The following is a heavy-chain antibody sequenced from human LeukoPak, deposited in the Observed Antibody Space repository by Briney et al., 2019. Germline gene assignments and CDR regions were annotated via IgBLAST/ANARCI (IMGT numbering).Heavy chain of an antibody. CDR2: IRGSGRT. J-gene: IGHJ4*02. V-gene: IGHV3-23*01. CDR3: AKENYGDYWGYFDY. D-gene: IGHD4-17*01. Sequence: GSLRLSCAASGFNFRSNGMSWVRQAPGKGLEWVSMIRGSGRTYYADSVKGRFTISKDNSKNTLYLQMNSLRAEDTAVYYCAKENYGDYWGYFDYWGQGTLVTVSS. CDR1: GFNFRSNG.